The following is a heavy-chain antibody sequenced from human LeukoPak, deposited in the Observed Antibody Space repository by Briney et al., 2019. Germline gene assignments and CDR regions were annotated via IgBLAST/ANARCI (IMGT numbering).Heavy chain of an antibody. J-gene: IGHJ4*02. CDR1: GGSISSYY. CDR2: IYYSGTT. CDR3: ARLDDFWSGAYFDY. D-gene: IGHD3-3*01. Sequence: SQTLSLTCTVSGGSISSYYWSWIRQPPGKGLEWIGYIYYSGTTNYNPSLKSRVTISVDTSKNQFSLKLSSVTAADTAVYYCARLDDFWSGAYFDYWGQGTLVTVSS. V-gene: IGHV4-59*12.